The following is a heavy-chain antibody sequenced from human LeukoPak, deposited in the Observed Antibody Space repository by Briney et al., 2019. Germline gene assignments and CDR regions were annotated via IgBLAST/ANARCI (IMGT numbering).Heavy chain of an antibody. CDR2: IKQDGSEK. D-gene: IGHD4-11*01. CDR3: ARVTGDWFDP. V-gene: IGHV3-7*01. Sequence: GGSQRLSCVVSGFSFSSYEMNWVRQAPRKGLEWVANIKQDGSEKFYVDSVRGRFTISRDNAKKSLYLQVNSPRDEDTAVYYCARVTGDWFDPWGQGTRVTVSS. J-gene: IGHJ5*02. CDR1: GFSFSSYE.